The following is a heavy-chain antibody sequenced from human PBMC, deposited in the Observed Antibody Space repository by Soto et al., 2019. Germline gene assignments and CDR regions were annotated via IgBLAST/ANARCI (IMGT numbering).Heavy chain of an antibody. CDR3: ATMERLFDY. V-gene: IGHV3-30*03. Sequence: PGGSLRLSCAASGFTFSSYGMHWVRRAPGKGLEWVAVISYDGSDKYYADSVKGRFTISRDNSKNRLYLQMNSLRAEDTAVYYCATMERLFDYWGQGT. CDR1: GFTFSSYG. D-gene: IGHD3-3*01. CDR2: ISYDGSDK. J-gene: IGHJ4*02.